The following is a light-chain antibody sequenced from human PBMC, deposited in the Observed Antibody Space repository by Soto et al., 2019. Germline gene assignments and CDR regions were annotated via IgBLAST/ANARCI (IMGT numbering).Light chain of an antibody. CDR3: QQYYNWPRT. V-gene: IGKV3-15*01. CDR1: QSVSRY. J-gene: IGKJ5*01. Sequence: EIVLTQSPATLSLSPGERATLSCRASQSVSRYLGWYQQKPGQAPRLLIYGASTGATGLPARFSGSGSGTEFTLTINSLQAEDCAVYYCQQYYNWPRTFGQGTRLEIK. CDR2: GAS.